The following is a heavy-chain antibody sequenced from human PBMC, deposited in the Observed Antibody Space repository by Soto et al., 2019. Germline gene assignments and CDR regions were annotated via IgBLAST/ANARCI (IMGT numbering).Heavy chain of an antibody. J-gene: IGHJ6*02. D-gene: IGHD6-25*01. Sequence: ASVKVSCKASGYTFTSYAMHWVRQAPGQRLEWMGWINAGNGNTKYSQKFQGRVTITRDTSASTAYMEPSSLRSEDTAVYYCAREGGQTHQTYSYYRMDVWGQGTTVTVSS. V-gene: IGHV1-3*01. CDR3: AREGGQTHQTYSYYRMDV. CDR1: GYTFTSYA. CDR2: INAGNGNT.